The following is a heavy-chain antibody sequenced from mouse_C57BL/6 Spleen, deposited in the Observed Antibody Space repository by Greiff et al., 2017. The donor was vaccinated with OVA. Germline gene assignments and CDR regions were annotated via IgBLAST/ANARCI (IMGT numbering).Heavy chain of an antibody. CDR3: TREDTTVVARMDY. CDR2: IYPGNGDT. Sequence: EVQLQQSGTVLARPGASVKMSCKTSGYTFTSYWMHWVKQRPGQGLEWIGAIYPGNGDTSYNQKFKGKAKLTAVTSASTAYMELSSLTNEDSAVYYCTREDTTVVARMDYWGQGTSVTVSS. J-gene: IGHJ4*01. V-gene: IGHV1-5*01. D-gene: IGHD1-1*01. CDR1: GYTFTSYW.